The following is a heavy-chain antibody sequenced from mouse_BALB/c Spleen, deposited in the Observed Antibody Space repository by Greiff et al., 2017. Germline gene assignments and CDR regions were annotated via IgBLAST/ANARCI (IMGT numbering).Heavy chain of an antibody. Sequence: VKVVESGAELARPGASVKLSCKASGYTFTSYWMQWVKQRPGQGLEWIGAIYPGDGDTRYTQKFKGKATLTADKSSSTAYMQLSSLASEDSAVYYCARITTVYYFDYWGQGTTLTVSS. V-gene: IGHV1-87*01. J-gene: IGHJ2*01. D-gene: IGHD1-1*01. CDR1: GYTFTSYW. CDR3: ARITTVYYFDY. CDR2: IYPGDGDT.